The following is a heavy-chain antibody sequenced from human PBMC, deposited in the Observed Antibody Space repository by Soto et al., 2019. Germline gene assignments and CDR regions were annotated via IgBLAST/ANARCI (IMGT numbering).Heavy chain of an antibody. Sequence: QVQLQQWGAGLLKPSETLSLTCAVYNGSFSGYYWNWIRQSPGKGLEWIGEISHSGTTADYNVSLKSRVTISVDKSKNQSSLNLSSVTAADTAVYYCARGDSGSYFDYWGQGNLVTVSS. V-gene: IGHV4-34*01. J-gene: IGHJ4*02. CDR2: ISHSGTTA. CDR3: ARGDSGSYFDY. CDR1: NGSFSGYY. D-gene: IGHD1-26*01.